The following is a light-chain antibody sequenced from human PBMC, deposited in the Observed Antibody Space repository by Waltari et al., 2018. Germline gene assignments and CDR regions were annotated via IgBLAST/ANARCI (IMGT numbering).Light chain of an antibody. J-gene: IGLJ6*01. Sequence: SYVVTQSPSVSVAPGMTAKISCGGDNIRTYSVHWYQQKAGQAPVLVVYDDRGRPSGVPERFSGSNSGNTATLTISRVEAGDEADYYCQXXSGGNDHDYVFXSGT. V-gene: IGLV3-21*03. CDR2: DDR. CDR3: QXXSGGNDHDYV. CDR1: NIRTYS.